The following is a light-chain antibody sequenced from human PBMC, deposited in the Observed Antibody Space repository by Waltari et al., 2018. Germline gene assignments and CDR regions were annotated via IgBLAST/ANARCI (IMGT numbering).Light chain of an antibody. CDR2: SKY. Sequence: EIVLTQSPGTLSLSPGDRATLSSRASQTGSTIALSWYQQKPGQAPRVLNDSKYNRATGIPDRFSGSGSGTDFTLTINRLAPEDFAMYYCQQYDGIVVTFGGGTKVEI. V-gene: IGKV3-20*01. CDR3: QQYDGIVVT. J-gene: IGKJ4*01. CDR1: QTGSTIA.